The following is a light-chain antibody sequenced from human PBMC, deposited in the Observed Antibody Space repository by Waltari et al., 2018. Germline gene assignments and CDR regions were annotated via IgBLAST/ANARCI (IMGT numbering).Light chain of an antibody. Sequence: ELVLTQSPGTLSLSPGERATLSGRASQSVSRALAWYQQKPGQAPRLLIYAASSRATGIPDRFSGSGSGTDFSLTISRLEPEDFAVYYCQHYVRLPVTFGQGTKVEIK. J-gene: IGKJ1*01. CDR1: QSVSRA. CDR2: AAS. CDR3: QHYVRLPVT. V-gene: IGKV3-20*01.